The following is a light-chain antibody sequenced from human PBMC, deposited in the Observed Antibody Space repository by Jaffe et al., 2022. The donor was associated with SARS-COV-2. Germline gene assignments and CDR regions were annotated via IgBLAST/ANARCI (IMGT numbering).Light chain of an antibody. CDR3: TSYAGTNNWVV. CDR2: EVS. V-gene: IGLV2-8*01. CDR1: SSDVGTYKL. J-gene: IGLJ3*02. Sequence: QSALTQPPSASGSPGQSVTISCTGTSSDVGTYKLVSWYQQHPGKAPKLMIYEVSKRPSGVPDRFSGSKSGNTASLTVSGLQAEDEADYYCTSYAGTNNWVVFGGGTKLTVL.